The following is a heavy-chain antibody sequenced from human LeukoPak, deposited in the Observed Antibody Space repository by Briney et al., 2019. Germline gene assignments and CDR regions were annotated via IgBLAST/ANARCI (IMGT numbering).Heavy chain of an antibody. D-gene: IGHD1-20*01. Sequence: PSETLSLTCSVSGGSISSSSDYWGWVRQPPGKGLEWIGSIYHSETTYYNPSLKSRVIISVDTSKNQFSLKLSSVTAADTAVYYCATGPNWNYGMDVWGQGTTVTVSS. CDR3: ATGPNWNYGMDV. CDR2: IYHSETT. V-gene: IGHV4-39*07. CDR1: GGSISSSSDY. J-gene: IGHJ6*02.